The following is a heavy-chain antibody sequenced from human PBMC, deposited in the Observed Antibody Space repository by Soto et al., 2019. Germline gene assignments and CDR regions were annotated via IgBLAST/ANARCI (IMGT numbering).Heavy chain of an antibody. J-gene: IGHJ6*02. D-gene: IGHD6-6*01. Sequence: EVQLVESGGGLVQPGGSLRLSCEASGLIFSDYHMDWVRQAPGKGLEWVGRIRRKANSYTTEYAASVKRRFTMSRDDSKTSLYLQMNILKTEDTAVYYCAMLGGSSGGSNDMDVWGQGTTVTVSS. CDR3: AMLGGSSGGSNDMDV. V-gene: IGHV3-72*01. CDR2: IRRKANSYTT. CDR1: GLIFSDYH.